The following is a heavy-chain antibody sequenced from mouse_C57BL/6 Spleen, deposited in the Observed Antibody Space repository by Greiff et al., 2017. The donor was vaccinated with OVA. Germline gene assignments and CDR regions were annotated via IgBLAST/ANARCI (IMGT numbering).Heavy chain of an antibody. Sequence: QVQLKQPGAELVKPGASVQLSCKASGYTFTSYWLHWLKQRPGPGLEWIGMIHPNSGSTNYNEKFKSKATLTVDKSSSTAYMQLSSLTSEDSAVYYCARGNYGSSYGFAYWGQGTLVTVSA. CDR1: GYTFTSYW. D-gene: IGHD1-1*01. CDR3: ARGNYGSSYGFAY. J-gene: IGHJ3*01. V-gene: IGHV1-64*01. CDR2: IHPNSGST.